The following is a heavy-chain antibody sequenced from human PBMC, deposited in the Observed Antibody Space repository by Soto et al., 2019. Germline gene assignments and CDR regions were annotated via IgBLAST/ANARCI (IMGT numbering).Heavy chain of an antibody. J-gene: IGHJ6*02. CDR1: GGSVSSGSYY. CDR2: IYYSGST. V-gene: IGHV4-61*01. Sequence: PSETLSLTCTVSGGSVSSGSYYWSWIRQPPGKGLEWIGYIYYSGSTNYNPSLKSRVTISVDTSKNQFSLKLSSVTAADTAVYYCARDQERGTHGMDVWGQGTTVTVS. CDR3: ARDQERGTHGMDV. D-gene: IGHD2-15*01.